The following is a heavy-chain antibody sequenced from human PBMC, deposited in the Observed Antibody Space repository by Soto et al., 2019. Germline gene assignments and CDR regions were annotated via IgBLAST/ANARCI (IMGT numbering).Heavy chain of an antibody. J-gene: IGHJ4*02. V-gene: IGHV3-49*03. CDR1: VFTFGDHA. CDR3: TRAPVGATLSYFDY. Sequence: GGSLRLSCTASVFTFGDHATSWFRQAPGKGLEWLGFIRSKAYGGTTEYAASVKGRFTISRDDSKSIAYLQMNSLKTEDTAVYYRTRAPVGATLSYFDYWGQGTLVTVSS. CDR2: IRSKAYGGTT. D-gene: IGHD1-26*01.